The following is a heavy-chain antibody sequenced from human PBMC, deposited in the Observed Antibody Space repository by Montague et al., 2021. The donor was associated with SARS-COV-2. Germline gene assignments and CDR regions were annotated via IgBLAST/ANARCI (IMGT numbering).Heavy chain of an antibody. CDR1: GFTFSSYA. CDR3: ANYGSGSYQDY. J-gene: IGHJ4*02. CDR2: ISYDGSNK. V-gene: IGHV3-30*04. D-gene: IGHD3-10*01. Sequence: SLRLSCAASGFTFSSYAMHWVRQAPGKGLEWVAVISYDGSNKYYADSVKGRFTISRDNTKNTLYLQMNSLRAEDTAVYYCANYGSGSYQDYWGQGALATVSS.